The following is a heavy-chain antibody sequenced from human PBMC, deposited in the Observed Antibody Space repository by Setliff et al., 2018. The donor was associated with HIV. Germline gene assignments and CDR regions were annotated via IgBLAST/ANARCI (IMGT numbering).Heavy chain of an antibody. V-gene: IGHV4-39*07. CDR2: IYHSEST. J-gene: IGHJ4*02. Sequence: PSETLSLTCTVSGDSITSGGYSWTWIRQPPGKGLEWIGSIYHSESTYYNPSLKSRVTISVDTSKSQFSLKLSSVTAADTALYYCARGSDYIWGNYRFPFDYWGQGTLVTVSS. CDR3: ARGSDYIWGNYRFPFDY. CDR1: GDSITSGGYS. D-gene: IGHD3-16*02.